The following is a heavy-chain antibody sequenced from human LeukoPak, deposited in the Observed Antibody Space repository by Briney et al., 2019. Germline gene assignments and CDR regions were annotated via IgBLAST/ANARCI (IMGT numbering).Heavy chain of an antibody. V-gene: IGHV3-53*01. D-gene: IGHD2-15*01. CDR3: ARDLLGGGTFDI. Sequence: PGGSLRLSCAASGFTVSSNFMNWVRQAPGKGLEGVSDYAYSVKGRFTISRDNSKNTLYLQMNNVRAEDTAVYYCARDLLGGGTFDIWGQGTMVTVSS. CDR1: GFTVSSNF. J-gene: IGHJ3*02.